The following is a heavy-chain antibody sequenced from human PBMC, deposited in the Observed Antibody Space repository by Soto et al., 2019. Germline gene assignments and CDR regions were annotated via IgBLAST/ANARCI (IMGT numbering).Heavy chain of an antibody. J-gene: IGHJ5*02. D-gene: IGHD6-13*01. CDR3: ARELTNATMYSSSSLWFDP. CDR2: INPNSGGT. V-gene: IGHV1-2*04. CDR1: GYTFTGYY. Sequence: ASVKVSCKASGYTFTGYYMHWVRQAPGQGLEWMGWINPNSGGTNYAQKFQGWVTMTRETSISTAYMELSRLRSDDTAVYYCARELTNATMYSSSSLWFDPWGQGTLVTVSS.